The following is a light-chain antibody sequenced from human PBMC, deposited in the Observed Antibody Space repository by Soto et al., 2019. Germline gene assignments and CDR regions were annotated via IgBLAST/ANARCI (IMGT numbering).Light chain of an antibody. CDR3: LQHDSFPYT. CDR1: QDVRSD. J-gene: IGKJ2*01. V-gene: IGKV1-17*01. CDR2: AAS. Sequence: DIPMTQSPSSLSASVGQTATITCRASQDVRSDLGWYQHKPGKAPKRLIYAASRLQGGVPSRFSGSGSGTEFTLTIGSLQPEDSATYYCLQHDSFPYTFGQGTRLEI.